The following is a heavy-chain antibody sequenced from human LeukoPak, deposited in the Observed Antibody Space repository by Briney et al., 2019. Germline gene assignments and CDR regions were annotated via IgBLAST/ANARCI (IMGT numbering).Heavy chain of an antibody. CDR1: GYTFTSYH. CDR3: ALNRGSGWYFHY. D-gene: IGHD6-19*01. Sequence: ASVKVSCKASGYTFTSYHMHWVRQAPGQGLEWMGIINPSGGTTNYAQKFRGRVTMTRDMSTSTVYMELSSLRSEDTAVYYCALNRGSGWYFHYWGQGTLVTVSS. V-gene: IGHV1-46*01. CDR2: INPSGGTT. J-gene: IGHJ4*02.